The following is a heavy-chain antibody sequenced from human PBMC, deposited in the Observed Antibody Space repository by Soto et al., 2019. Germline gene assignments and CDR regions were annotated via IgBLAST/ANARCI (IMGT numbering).Heavy chain of an antibody. CDR1: GYTFTSYG. CDR3: ARWSTIFGVVTPGRYFDY. D-gene: IGHD3-3*01. Sequence: ASVKVSCKASGYTFTSYGISWVRQAPGQGLEWTGWISAYNGNTNYAQKLQGRVTMTTDTSTSTAYMELRSLRSDDTAVYYCARWSTIFGVVTPGRYFDYWGQGTLVTVSS. J-gene: IGHJ4*02. CDR2: ISAYNGNT. V-gene: IGHV1-18*01.